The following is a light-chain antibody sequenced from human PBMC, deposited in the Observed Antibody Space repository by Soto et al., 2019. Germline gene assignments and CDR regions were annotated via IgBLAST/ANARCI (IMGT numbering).Light chain of an antibody. CDR3: QHYYNWPLT. Sequence: EIVMTQSPATLSVSPGERATLSCSASQSISNTLAWYQQKPGQAPRLLIHGASTRATGIPARFSGRGSGTESTLTISSLQSEDFAVYYCQHYYNWPLTFGGGTKVDIK. J-gene: IGKJ4*01. CDR1: QSISNT. V-gene: IGKV3-15*01. CDR2: GAS.